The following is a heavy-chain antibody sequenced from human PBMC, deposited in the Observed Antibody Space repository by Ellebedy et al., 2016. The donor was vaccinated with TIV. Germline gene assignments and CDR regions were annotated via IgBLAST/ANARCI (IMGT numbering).Heavy chain of an antibody. CDR3: VKDLTGYPDDAFDI. CDR1: GFTFDDYA. J-gene: IGHJ3*02. V-gene: IGHV3-9*03. D-gene: IGHD3-9*01. CDR2: ISWNSNRI. Sequence: SLKISCAASGFTFDDYAMHWVRQAPGKGLEWVSGISWNSNRIDYADSVKGRFTISRDNAKNSLYLQMNSLRAEDMALYYCVKDLTGYPDDAFDIWGQGKMVTVSS.